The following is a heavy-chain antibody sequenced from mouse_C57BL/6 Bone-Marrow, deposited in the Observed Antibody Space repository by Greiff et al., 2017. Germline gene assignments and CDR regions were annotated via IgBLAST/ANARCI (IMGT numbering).Heavy chain of an antibody. CDR3: ARGGGLRFDY. J-gene: IGHJ2*01. V-gene: IGHV1-69*01. D-gene: IGHD2-4*01. CDR2: IDPSDSYP. Sequence: QVQLQQPGAELVMPGASVKLSCKASGYPFTSYWMHWVKQRPGQGLEWIGEIDPSDSYPNYNQKFKGKSTLTVDKSSSTAYMQLSSLTSEDSAVYYCARGGGLRFDYWGQGTTLTVSS. CDR1: GYPFTSYW.